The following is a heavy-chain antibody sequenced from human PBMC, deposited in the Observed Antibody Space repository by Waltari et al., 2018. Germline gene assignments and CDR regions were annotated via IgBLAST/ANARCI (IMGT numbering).Heavy chain of an antibody. V-gene: IGHV3-49*04. Sequence: EVQLVESGGGLIQPGRSLRLSCTGSGFRFGDYAMSWVRQAPGKGLEWISCIITRAYGGTREYAASVKGRFTISRDDSKSVAYLQMDSLKTEDTALYYCIRTDEGRDYFDYWGQGSLVTDSS. D-gene: IGHD3-10*01. J-gene: IGHJ4*02. CDR2: IITRAYGGTR. CDR3: IRTDEGRDYFDY. CDR1: GFRFGDYA.